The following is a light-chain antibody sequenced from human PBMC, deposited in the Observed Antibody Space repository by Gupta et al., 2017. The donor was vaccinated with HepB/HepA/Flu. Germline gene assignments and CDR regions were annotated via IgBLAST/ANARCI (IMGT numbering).Light chain of an antibody. V-gene: IGLV1-47*01. CDR1: SSNLGSNY. J-gene: IGLJ3*02. CDR3: DAWEESRSGPGV. CDR2: RNN. Sequence: QSVLTQPPSASGTPGQTVTISCSGSSSNLGSNYVYWYQHLPGTAPKLLIYRNNQRPRGAPDRVSGSKSGSSAPLAISGLRAEDEADYYCDAWEESRSGPGVFGGGTKLTVL.